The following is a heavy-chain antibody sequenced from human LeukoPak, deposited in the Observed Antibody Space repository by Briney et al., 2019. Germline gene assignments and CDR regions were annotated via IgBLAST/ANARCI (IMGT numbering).Heavy chain of an antibody. CDR3: ARAGIAVAGTASPPDY. CDR1: GGSISSYY. Sequence: SETLSLTCTVSGGSISSYYWSWIRQPPGKGLEWVGYIYYSGSTNYNPSLKSRVTISVDTSKNQFSLKLSSVTAADTAVYYCARAGIAVAGTASPPDYWGQGTLVTVSS. V-gene: IGHV4-59*01. D-gene: IGHD6-19*01. J-gene: IGHJ4*02. CDR2: IYYSGST.